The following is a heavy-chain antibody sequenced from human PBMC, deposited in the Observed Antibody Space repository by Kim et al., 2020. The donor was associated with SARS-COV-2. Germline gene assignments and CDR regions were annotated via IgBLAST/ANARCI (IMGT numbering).Heavy chain of an antibody. CDR2: INPSGGST. CDR3: ARAMFKSLPVRRYNWNDDAFDI. J-gene: IGHJ3*02. CDR1: GYTFTSYY. V-gene: IGHV1-46*01. D-gene: IGHD1-20*01. Sequence: ASVKVSCKASGYTFTSYYMHWVRQAPGQGLEWMGIINPSGGSTSYAQKFQGRVTMTRDTSTSTVYMELSSLRSEDTAVYYCARAMFKSLPVRRYNWNDDAFDIWGQGTMVTVSS.